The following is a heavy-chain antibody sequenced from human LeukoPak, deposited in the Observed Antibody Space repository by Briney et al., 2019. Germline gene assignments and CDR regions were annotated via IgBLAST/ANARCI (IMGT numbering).Heavy chain of an antibody. Sequence: PGGSLRLSCAASGFTFSSYEMNWVRQAPGKGLEWVSYISSSGGTIYYADSVKGRFTISRDYAKNPLYLQMNSLRAEDTAVYYCARGNYYDSSGYYYDDAFDIWGQGTMVTVSS. CDR1: GFTFSSYE. V-gene: IGHV3-48*03. CDR3: ARGNYYDSSGYYYDDAFDI. D-gene: IGHD3-22*01. CDR2: ISSSGGTI. J-gene: IGHJ3*02.